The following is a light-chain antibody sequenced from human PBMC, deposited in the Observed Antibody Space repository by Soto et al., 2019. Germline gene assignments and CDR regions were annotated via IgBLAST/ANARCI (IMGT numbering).Light chain of an antibody. J-gene: IGLJ1*01. CDR2: YNN. CDR3: AAWDDTLKRYV. V-gene: IGLV1-44*01. Sequence: QAVVTQPPSASETPGQTVSISCSGSSSNIASNTVNWYQHLPGTAPKLLIYYNNQRPSGVPDRFSGSKSGTSASLAISGLQSEDESDYYCAAWDDTLKRYVFGTGTKLTVL. CDR1: SSNIASNT.